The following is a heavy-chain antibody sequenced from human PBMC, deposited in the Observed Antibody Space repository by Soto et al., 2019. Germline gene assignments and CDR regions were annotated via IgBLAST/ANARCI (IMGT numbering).Heavy chain of an antibody. V-gene: IGHV3-7*01. CDR1: GFSFSSYW. D-gene: IGHD2-21*01. CDR3: ARDQGAAGKIDWFDS. Sequence: PGGSLRLSCAASGFSFSSYWMSWVRQAPGKGLERVANIREDGGDQYYVDSVKGRFTSSRDNAKNSLYLQMNSLRVEDTAVYYCARDQGAAGKIDWFDSRAQGTLDTVSS. CDR2: IREDGGDQ. J-gene: IGHJ5*01.